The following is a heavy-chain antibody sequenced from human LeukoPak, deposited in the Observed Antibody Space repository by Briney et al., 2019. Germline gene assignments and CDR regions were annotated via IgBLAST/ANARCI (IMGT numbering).Heavy chain of an antibody. V-gene: IGHV3-23*01. CDR2: ISASGGST. Sequence: QSGGSLRLSCAASGFTFTSYAMHWVRQAPGKGLEWVSSISASGGSTWYADSVRGRFTISRDNSKNVFYLQMNSLRAEDTAVYFCARDVHGDYVRWGDYWGQGTLVTVSS. D-gene: IGHD3-10*02. J-gene: IGHJ4*02. CDR1: GFTFTSYA. CDR3: ARDVHGDYVRWGDY.